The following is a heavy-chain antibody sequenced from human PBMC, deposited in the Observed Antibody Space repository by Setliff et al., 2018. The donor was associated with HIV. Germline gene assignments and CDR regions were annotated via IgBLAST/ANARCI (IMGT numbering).Heavy chain of an antibody. CDR2: IYYSGST. CDR1: GGSISSSSYY. CDR3: ASYRKAERWLQLGGNFVY. V-gene: IGHV4-39*01. D-gene: IGHD5-12*01. Sequence: SETLSLTCTVSGGSISSSSYYWGWIRQPPGKGLEWIGSIYYSGSTYYNPSLKSRVTISVDTSKNQFSLKLSSVTAADTAVYYCASYRKAERWLQLGGNFVYWGQGTLVTVSS. J-gene: IGHJ4*02.